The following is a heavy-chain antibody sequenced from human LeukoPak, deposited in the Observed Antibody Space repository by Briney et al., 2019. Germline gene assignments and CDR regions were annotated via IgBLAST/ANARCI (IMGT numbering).Heavy chain of an antibody. D-gene: IGHD1-26*01. CDR3: ARGRWEIADY. CDR2: INHSGST. V-gene: IGHV4-34*01. CDR1: GESFSGYY. Sequence: SETLSLTCAVYGESFSGYYWSWTRQPPGKGLEWIGEINHSGSTNYNPSLKSRITISVDMSKNQFSLKLSSVTAADTAVYYCARGRWEIADYWGQGTLVTVSS. J-gene: IGHJ4*02.